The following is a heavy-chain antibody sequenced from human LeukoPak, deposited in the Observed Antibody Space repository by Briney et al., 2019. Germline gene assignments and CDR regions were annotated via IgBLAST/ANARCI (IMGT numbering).Heavy chain of an antibody. CDR3: ARGEGLFDY. J-gene: IGHJ4*02. CDR2: LSYDGSNT. CDR1: GFTFSSFA. Sequence: PGGSLRLSCAASGFTFSSFAMHWVRQAPGKGLEWVAVLSYDGSNTYCTDSVKGRFTISRDNAKNTLHLQMNSLRAEDTAVYYCARGEGLFDYWGQGTLVTVSS. V-gene: IGHV3-30-3*01.